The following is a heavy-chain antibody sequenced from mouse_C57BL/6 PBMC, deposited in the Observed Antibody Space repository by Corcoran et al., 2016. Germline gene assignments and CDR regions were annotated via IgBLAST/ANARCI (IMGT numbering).Heavy chain of an antibody. CDR3: AREKDGYHWDFYYYAMDY. Sequence: QIQLVQSGPELKKPGETVKISCKASGYTFTTYGMSWVKQAPGKGLKWMGWINTYSGVPTYADDFKGRFAFSLETSASTAYLQINNLKNEDTATYFCAREKDGYHWDFYYYAMDYWGQGTSVTVSS. CDR2: INTYSGVP. D-gene: IGHD2-3*01. CDR1: GYTFTTYG. J-gene: IGHJ4*01. V-gene: IGHV9-3*01.